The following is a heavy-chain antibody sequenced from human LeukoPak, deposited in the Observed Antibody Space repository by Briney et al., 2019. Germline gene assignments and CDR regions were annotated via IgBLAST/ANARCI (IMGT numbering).Heavy chain of an antibody. V-gene: IGHV3-48*03. CDR1: GFTFSSYE. CDR2: ISSSGSTI. CDR3: ARDQAGRHSDY. D-gene: IGHD6-13*01. J-gene: IGHJ4*02. Sequence: PGGSLRLSCAASGFTFSSYEMNWVRQAPGKGLEWVSYISSSGSTIYYADSVKGRFTISRDNAKNSLYLQMNSLRAEDSAVHYCARDQAGRHSDYWGQGTLATVSS.